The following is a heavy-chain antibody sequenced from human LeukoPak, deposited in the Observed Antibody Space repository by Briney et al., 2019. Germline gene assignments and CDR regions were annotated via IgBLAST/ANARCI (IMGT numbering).Heavy chain of an antibody. V-gene: IGHV3-7*01. CDR2: IKQDGSEK. Sequence: GGSLRLSCATSGFTFSSYWMSWVRQAPGKGLEWVANIKQDGSEKNYLDSVKGRFTISRDSAKNSLYLQMNSLRAEDTAVYYCTRVSCSGASCSDYWGQGTLVTVSS. CDR1: GFTFSSYW. J-gene: IGHJ4*02. CDR3: TRVSCSGASCSDY. D-gene: IGHD2-15*01.